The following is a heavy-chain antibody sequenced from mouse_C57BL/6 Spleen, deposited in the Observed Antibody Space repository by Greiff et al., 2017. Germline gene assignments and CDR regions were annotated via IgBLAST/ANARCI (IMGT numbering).Heavy chain of an antibody. V-gene: IGHV2-3*01. CDR3: AKNRLRLRGRGYAMDY. J-gene: IGHJ4*01. CDR1: GFSLTSYG. Sequence: VQLQQSGPGLVAPSQSLSITCTVSGFSLTSYGVSWVRQPPGKGLEWLGVIWGDGSTNYHSALISRLSISKDNAKSQVFLELNSLQTDDTATYYCAKNRLRLRGRGYAMDYWGQGTSVTVSS. D-gene: IGHD1-2*01. CDR2: IWGDGST.